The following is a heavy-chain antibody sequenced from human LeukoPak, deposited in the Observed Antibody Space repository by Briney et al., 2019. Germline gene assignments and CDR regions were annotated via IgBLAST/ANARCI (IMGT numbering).Heavy chain of an antibody. CDR2: IIKDGSER. CDR1: GFTFSEDW. CDR3: ARDRTGHNPGDY. J-gene: IGHJ4*02. D-gene: IGHD5-24*01. Sequence: GGSLRLSCAASGFTFSEDWMRWVRQAPGKGLEWVGNIIKDGSERNYGDSVGRFTISRDNVKSLLFLQMNSLRAEDTAVYYCARDRTGHNPGDYWGQGTLVTVSA. V-gene: IGHV3-7*03.